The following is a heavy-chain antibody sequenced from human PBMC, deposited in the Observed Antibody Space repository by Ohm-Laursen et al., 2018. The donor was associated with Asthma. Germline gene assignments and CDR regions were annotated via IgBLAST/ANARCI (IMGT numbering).Heavy chain of an antibody. CDR3: AIGEDDIGDSGWFEH. CDR2: ISGNGGRT. CDR1: GFTFGDYG. J-gene: IGHJ5*02. Sequence: SLSLSCTASGFTFGDYGVSWFRQAPGKGLEWVSDISGNGGRTKYADFVTGRFTISRDNSKNTLYLQMTSLRAEDTALYYCAIGEDDIGDSGWFEHWGQGTLVTVSS. D-gene: IGHD2-21*02. V-gene: IGHV3-23*01.